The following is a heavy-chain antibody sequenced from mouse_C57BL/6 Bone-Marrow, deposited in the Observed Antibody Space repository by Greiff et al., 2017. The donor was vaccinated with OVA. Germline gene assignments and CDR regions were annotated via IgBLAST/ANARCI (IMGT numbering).Heavy chain of an antibody. D-gene: IGHD1-1*01. CDR2: IDPETGGT. J-gene: IGHJ4*01. CDR1: GYTFTDYE. CDR3: TKDFPITTVVDYAMDY. Sequence: QVQLQQSGAELVRPGASVTLSCKASGYTFTDYEMHWVKQTPVHGLEWIGAIDPETGGTAYNQKFKGKAILTADKSSSTAYMELRSLTSEDSAVYYCTKDFPITTVVDYAMDYWGQGTSVTVSS. V-gene: IGHV1-15*01.